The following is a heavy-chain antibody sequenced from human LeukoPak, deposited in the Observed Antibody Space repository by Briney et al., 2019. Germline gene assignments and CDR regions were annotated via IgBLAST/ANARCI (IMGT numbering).Heavy chain of an antibody. J-gene: IGHJ3*02. Sequence: SGGSLRLSCAASGLTFSSYEMNWVRQAPGKGLEWVSYISSGGSIYYADSVKGRITISRDNAKNSLYLQMNSLRAEDTAVYYCAREAFDAFDIWGQGTVVTVSS. CDR3: AREAFDAFDI. CDR2: ISSGGSI. CDR1: GLTFSSYE. V-gene: IGHV3-48*03.